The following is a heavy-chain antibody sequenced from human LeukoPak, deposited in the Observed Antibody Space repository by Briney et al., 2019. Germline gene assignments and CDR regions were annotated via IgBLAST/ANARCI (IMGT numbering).Heavy chain of an antibody. CDR3: AAGRSSEVAY. D-gene: IGHD6-19*01. CDR1: GFTFDDYG. Sequence: GGSLRLSCAASGFTFDDYGMSWVRQAPGKRLEWVSGINWNGGSTGYADSVKGRFTISRDNSKNTLYLQMNSLRAEDTAVYYCAAGRSSEVAYWGQGTLVTVSS. V-gene: IGHV3-20*04. CDR2: INWNGGST. J-gene: IGHJ4*02.